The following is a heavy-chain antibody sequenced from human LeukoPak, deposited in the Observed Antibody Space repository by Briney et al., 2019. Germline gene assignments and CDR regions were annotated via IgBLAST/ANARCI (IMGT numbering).Heavy chain of an antibody. V-gene: IGHV1-2*02. CDR3: ARETSQKGAHYMDV. J-gene: IGHJ6*03. CDR1: GYTFTGYY. CDR2: INPSIGGT. D-gene: IGHD3-16*01. Sequence: ASVKVSCKASGYTFTGYYMHWVRQAPGQGLEWMGWINPSIGGTNYAQKFQGRVTMTRDTSISTAYMELSRLRSDDAAVYYCARETSQKGAHYMDVWGKGTTVTISS.